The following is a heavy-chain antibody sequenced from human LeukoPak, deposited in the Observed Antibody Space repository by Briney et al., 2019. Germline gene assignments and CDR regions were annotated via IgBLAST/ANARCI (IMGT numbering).Heavy chain of an antibody. V-gene: IGHV3-21*01. J-gene: IGHJ4*02. CDR1: GFIFSGYG. D-gene: IGHD3-10*01. CDR2: ISGSGSSI. CDR3: ARKLGELDF. Sequence: PGGSLRLSCAASGFIFSGYGMSWVRQAPGKGLQWISFISGSGSSIYYADSVKGRFTISRDNAKNSLYLQMNSLRAEDTALYYCARKLGELDFWGQGTLVSVSS.